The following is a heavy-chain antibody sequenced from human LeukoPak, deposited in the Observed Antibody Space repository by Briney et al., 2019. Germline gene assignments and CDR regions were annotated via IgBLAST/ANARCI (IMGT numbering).Heavy chain of an antibody. J-gene: IGHJ4*02. V-gene: IGHV3-74*01. CDR2: IKSDGITI. CDR3: LRDLNWSLDQ. D-gene: IGHD1-20*01. CDR1: GFTFSNYM. Sequence: GGSLRLSCAASGFTFSNYMMHWVRQAPGKGLVWVSRIKSDGITITYADSVKGRFTISRENAKNTLYLQMNSLRAEDTAVYYCLRDLNWSLDQWGQGTLVTVSS.